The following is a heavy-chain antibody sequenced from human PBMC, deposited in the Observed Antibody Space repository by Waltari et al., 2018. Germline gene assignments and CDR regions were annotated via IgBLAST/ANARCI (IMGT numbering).Heavy chain of an antibody. CDR1: GFTFSSYW. CDR2: IKQDGSEK. CDR3: ARYSGYPTWDY. D-gene: IGHD5-12*01. Sequence: EVQLVESGGGLVQPGGSLRLSCAASGFTFSSYWMSWVRQAPGKGLEWVANIKQDGSEKYYVDSLKGRFTISRDNAKNSLYLQMNSLRAEDTAVYYCARYSGYPTWDYWGQGTLVTVSS. V-gene: IGHV3-7*01. J-gene: IGHJ4*02.